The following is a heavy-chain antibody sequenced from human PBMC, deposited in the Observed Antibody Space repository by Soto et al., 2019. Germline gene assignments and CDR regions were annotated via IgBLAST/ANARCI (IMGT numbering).Heavy chain of an antibody. CDR2: ISVSGDNI. CDR3: ARDLGLLKSMFDY. J-gene: IGHJ4*02. V-gene: IGHV3-21*01. CDR1: GFSFNSFN. Sequence: PGGSLRLSCLASGFSFNSFNMNWIRRAPGGGLEWVASISVSGDNIYYGDSMQGRFTISRDNSKRSVFLDLNSLRVEDTAVYYCARDLGLLKSMFDYWGQGTLVTVSS. D-gene: IGHD2-8*01.